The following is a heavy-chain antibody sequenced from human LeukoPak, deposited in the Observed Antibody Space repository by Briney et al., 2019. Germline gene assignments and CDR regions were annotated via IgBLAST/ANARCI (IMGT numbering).Heavy chain of an antibody. CDR1: GFTFSSYG. D-gene: IGHD3-22*01. V-gene: IGHV3-30*03. CDR3: ARDAEGVTMIVVATTFDY. CDR2: ISYDGSNK. J-gene: IGHJ4*02. Sequence: GGSLRLSCAASGFTFSSYGMHWVRQAPGKGLEWVAVISYDGSNKYYADSVKGRFTISRENSKNTLYLQMNSLRAEDTAVYYCARDAEGVTMIVVATTFDYWGQGTLVTVSS.